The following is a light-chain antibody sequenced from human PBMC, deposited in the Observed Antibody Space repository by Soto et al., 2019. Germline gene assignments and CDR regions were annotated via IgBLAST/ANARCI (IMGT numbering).Light chain of an antibody. CDR2: GAS. J-gene: IGKJ1*01. V-gene: IGKV3-15*01. CDR1: QSVSNN. Sequence: EIVLTQSPATLSVSPGERATLSFRASQSVSNNYLAWYQQKPGQAPRLLIYGASTRATGIPARFSGSGSGTEFTLTISSLQSEDFAVYYCQQYNNWPRTFGQGTKVDI. CDR3: QQYNNWPRT.